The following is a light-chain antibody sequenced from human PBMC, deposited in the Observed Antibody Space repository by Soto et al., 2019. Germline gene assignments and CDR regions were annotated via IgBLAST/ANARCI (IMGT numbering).Light chain of an antibody. Sequence: EIVLTQSPGTLSLSPGERATLSCRASQSVSSSYLAWYQQKPGQAPRLLIYGASGRATGIPDRFSGSGSGTDFTLTISRLEPEDFAVYYCHQYGSSPPVTFRQGTRLVMK. CDR1: QSVSSSY. V-gene: IGKV3-20*01. CDR2: GAS. CDR3: HQYGSSPPVT. J-gene: IGKJ5*01.